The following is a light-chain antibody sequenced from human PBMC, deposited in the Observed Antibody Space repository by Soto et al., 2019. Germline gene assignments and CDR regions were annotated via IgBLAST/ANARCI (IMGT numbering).Light chain of an antibody. J-gene: IGKJ4*01. Sequence: DIQMTQSPSSLSASVGDRVTLTCRASQSIRTYLNWYQHKRGHAPKLLIYSASSLQRGVPSRFSGSGSGTNFNLSITDLQPEDFASYYCQQSYDTPLTFGGGTSVEIK. V-gene: IGKV1-39*01. CDR2: SAS. CDR1: QSIRTY. CDR3: QQSYDTPLT.